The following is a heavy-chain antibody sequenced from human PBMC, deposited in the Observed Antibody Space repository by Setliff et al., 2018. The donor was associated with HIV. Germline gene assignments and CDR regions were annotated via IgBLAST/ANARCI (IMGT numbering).Heavy chain of an antibody. CDR2: INPNSGGT. Sequence: ASVKVSCKASGYTFTDYYMHWVRQAPGQGLEWMGRINPNSGGTNYAQKFQGRVTITADKSTSTAYMELSSLRSEDTAVYYCAKEVVDYYDSSGYLGLDYWGQGTLVTV. J-gene: IGHJ4*02. V-gene: IGHV1-2*06. CDR1: GYTFTDYY. D-gene: IGHD3-22*01. CDR3: AKEVVDYYDSSGYLGLDY.